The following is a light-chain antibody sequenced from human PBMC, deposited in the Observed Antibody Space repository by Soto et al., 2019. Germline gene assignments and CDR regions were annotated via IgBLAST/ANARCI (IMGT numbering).Light chain of an antibody. CDR3: QQYDNVPYT. CDR2: GAS. J-gene: IGKJ2*01. V-gene: IGKV3-20*01. Sequence: EIVLTQSPGTLSLSPGERATLSCRASQSVSSSYLAWYQQKPGQAPRLLIYGASSRATGIPDRFSGSGSETAFTLTISSLEPEDFAVYYCQQYDNVPYTFGQGTKLDI. CDR1: QSVSSSY.